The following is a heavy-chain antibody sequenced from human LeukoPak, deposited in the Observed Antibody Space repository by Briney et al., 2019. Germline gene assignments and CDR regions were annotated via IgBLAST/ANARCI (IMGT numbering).Heavy chain of an antibody. V-gene: IGHV3-30*04. CDR2: ISYEGNHK. D-gene: IGHD2-15*01. Sequence: PGGSLRLSCAASGFNFNNYAMHWVRQAPGKGLEWVAVISYEGNHKYYADSVKGRFTISRDNSKNTLFLQMNRLRPEDAAVYYCAKAPVTTCRGAFCYPFDYWGLGTLVTVSS. CDR1: GFNFNNYA. CDR3: AKAPVTTCRGAFCYPFDY. J-gene: IGHJ4*02.